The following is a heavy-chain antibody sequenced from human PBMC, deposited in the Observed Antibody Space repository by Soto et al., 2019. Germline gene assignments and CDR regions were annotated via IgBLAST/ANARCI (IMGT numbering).Heavy chain of an antibody. CDR3: ATGRRGLYFDY. J-gene: IGHJ4*02. V-gene: IGHV4-30-4*01. Sequence: NPSETLSLTCTVSGGSISSGDYYWSWIRQPPGKGLEWIGYIYYSGSTYYNPSLKSRVTISVDTSKNQFSLKLSSVTAADTAVYYCATGRRGLYFDYWGQGTLVTVSS. D-gene: IGHD3-10*01. CDR2: IYYSGST. CDR1: GGSISSGDYY.